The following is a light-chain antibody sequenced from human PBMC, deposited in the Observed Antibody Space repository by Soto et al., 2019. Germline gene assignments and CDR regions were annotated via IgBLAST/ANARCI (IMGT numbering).Light chain of an antibody. V-gene: IGKV1-8*01. J-gene: IGKJ2*01. Sequence: AIRMTQSPSSFSASTGDRVTITCRASQGISSYLAWYQQKPGKAPKLLIYAASTLQSGVPSRFSGSGSGTDFTLTISSLQSEDFATYYCQQYYSYTYTFGQGTKLEIK. CDR2: AAS. CDR3: QQYYSYTYT. CDR1: QGISSY.